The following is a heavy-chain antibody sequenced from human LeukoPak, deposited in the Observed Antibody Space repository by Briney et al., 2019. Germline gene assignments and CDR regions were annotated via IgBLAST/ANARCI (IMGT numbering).Heavy chain of an antibody. J-gene: IGHJ4*02. CDR3: ARDSDCSGGSCHFDY. Sequence: ASVKVSCKASGYTFASYGISWVRQAPGQGLEWMGWITAYNGKTNYAQKLQGRVTMTTDTSTSTAYMELRSLRSDDTAVYYCARDSDCSGGSCHFDYRGQGTLVTVSS. CDR2: ITAYNGKT. V-gene: IGHV1-18*01. CDR1: GYTFASYG. D-gene: IGHD2-15*01.